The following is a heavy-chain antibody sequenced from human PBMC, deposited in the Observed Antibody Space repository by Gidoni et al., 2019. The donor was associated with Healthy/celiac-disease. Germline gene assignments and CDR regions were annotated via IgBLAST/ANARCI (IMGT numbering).Heavy chain of an antibody. CDR2: IYYSWST. J-gene: IGHJ4*02. D-gene: IGHD3-10*02. CDR3: ARGVRGVGGDDY. CDR1: GGSISSVDYY. Sequence: QVKMQESGPGLVKPSQTLSLTCTVSGGSISSVDYYWRWIRQPPGKGLEWIGYIYYSWSTYYNPSLKSRVTISVDTSKNQFSLKLSSVTAADTAVYYCARGVRGVGGDDYWGQGTLVTVSS. V-gene: IGHV4-30-4*01.